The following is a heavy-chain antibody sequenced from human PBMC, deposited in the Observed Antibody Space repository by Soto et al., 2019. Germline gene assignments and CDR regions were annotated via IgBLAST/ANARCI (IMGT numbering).Heavy chain of an antibody. V-gene: IGHV3-11*06. CDR3: ARVGDIVVVPAAIRPWFDP. Sequence: GGSLRLSCAASGFTFSDYYMSWIRQAPGKGLEWVSYISSSSYTNYADSVKGRFTISRDNAKNSLYLQMNSLRAEDTAVYYCARVGDIVVVPAAIRPWFDPWGQGTLVTVSS. CDR1: GFTFSDYY. CDR2: ISSSSYT. J-gene: IGHJ5*02. D-gene: IGHD2-2*02.